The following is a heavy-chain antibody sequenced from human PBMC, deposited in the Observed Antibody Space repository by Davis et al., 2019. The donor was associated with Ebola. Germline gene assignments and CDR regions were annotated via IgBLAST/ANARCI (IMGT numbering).Heavy chain of an antibody. CDR3: ATGMFWFES. D-gene: IGHD3-10*02. CDR1: GFTFSSYW. J-gene: IGHJ5*01. CDR2: INRDGSIS. Sequence: PGGSLRLSCGASGFTFSSYWMNWVRQAPGKGLVWVSRINRDGSISTYADSVTGRFTISRDNSKNTLYLQLSSLRTEDTAVYYCATGMFWFESWGQGSLVTVSS. V-gene: IGHV3-74*01.